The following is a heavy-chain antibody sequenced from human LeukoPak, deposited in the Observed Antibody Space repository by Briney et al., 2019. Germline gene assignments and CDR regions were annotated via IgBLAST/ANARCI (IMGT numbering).Heavy chain of an antibody. CDR2: TYYRSKWYN. J-gene: IGHJ5*02. CDR3: ARVEAGKGRFDP. V-gene: IGHV6-1*01. D-gene: IGHD6-19*01. Sequence: LQTLSLTCAISGDSVSSNSATWNWIRQSPPRGLEWLGRTYYRSKWYNDYAVSVKSRITITPDTSKNQFSLHLNSVTPEDTAVYHCARVEAGKGRFDPWGQGTQVIVSS. CDR1: GDSVSSNSAT.